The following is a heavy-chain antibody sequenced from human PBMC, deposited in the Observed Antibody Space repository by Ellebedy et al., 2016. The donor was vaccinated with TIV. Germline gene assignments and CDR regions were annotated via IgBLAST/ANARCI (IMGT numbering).Heavy chain of an antibody. CDR3: AKDAWEKARISWEHDY. V-gene: IGHV3-30*18. D-gene: IGHD5-24*01. CDR1: GFTFGDYA. J-gene: IGHJ4*02. Sequence: GESLKISCAASGFTFGDYAMSWVRQAPGKGLEWVAVISYDGSNKYYADSVKGRFTISRDNSKNTLYLQMNSLRAEDTAVYYCAKDAWEKARISWEHDYWGQGTLVTVSS. CDR2: ISYDGSNK.